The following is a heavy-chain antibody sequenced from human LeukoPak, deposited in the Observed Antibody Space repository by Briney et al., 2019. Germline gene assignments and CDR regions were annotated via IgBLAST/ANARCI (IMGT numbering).Heavy chain of an antibody. D-gene: IGHD6-13*01. CDR2: ISSSSSYI. CDR3: ARDRDPQQLNYY. V-gene: IGHV3-21*01. Sequence: PGGSLRLSCAASGFTFSSYSMNWVRQAPGKGLEWVSSISSSSSYIYYADSVKGRFTISRDNAKNSLYLQMNSLRAEDTAVYYCARDRDPQQLNYYWGQGTLVTVSS. CDR1: GFTFSSYS. J-gene: IGHJ4*02.